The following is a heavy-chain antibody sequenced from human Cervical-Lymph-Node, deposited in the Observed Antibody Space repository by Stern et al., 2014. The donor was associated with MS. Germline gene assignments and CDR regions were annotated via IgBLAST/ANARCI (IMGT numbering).Heavy chain of an antibody. D-gene: IGHD3-3*01. CDR1: GYTFTSYG. J-gene: IGHJ4*02. Sequence: QVQLVPSGAEVKKPGASVKVSCKASGYTFTSYGISWVRQAPGQVLEWMGLISAYNGNTNYAQKLQGRVTMTTDTSTSTAYMELRSLRSDDTAVYYCARDYYDFWSGSVYYFDYWGQGTLVTVSS. CDR3: ARDYYDFWSGSVYYFDY. CDR2: ISAYNGNT. V-gene: IGHV1-18*01.